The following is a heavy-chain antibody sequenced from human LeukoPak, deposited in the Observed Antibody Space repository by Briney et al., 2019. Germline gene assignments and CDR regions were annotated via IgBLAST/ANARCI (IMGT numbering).Heavy chain of an antibody. Sequence: SETLSLTCSVSGGSISTYYWSWVRQLPGKGLEWIGYIYYTGTTNYNPSLRSRVTISVDTSRNQFSLRLSSVTAADTAVYYCAGLGYSYGSTKTPFDYWGQGTLVTVSS. CDR2: IYYTGTT. J-gene: IGHJ4*02. D-gene: IGHD5-18*01. V-gene: IGHV4-59*12. CDR3: AGLGYSYGSTKTPFDY. CDR1: GGSISTYY.